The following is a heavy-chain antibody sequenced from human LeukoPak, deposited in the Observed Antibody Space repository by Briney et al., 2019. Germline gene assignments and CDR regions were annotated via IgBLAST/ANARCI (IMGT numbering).Heavy chain of an antibody. D-gene: IGHD6-13*01. CDR3: AREIAAAGTCFDY. J-gene: IGHJ4*02. CDR1: GFTFSSYA. Sequence: GGSLRLSCAASGFTFSSYAMHWVRQAPGKGLEWVAVISYDGSNKYYADSVKGRFTISRDNSKNTLYLQMNSLRAEDTAVYYCAREIAAAGTCFDYWGQGILVTVSS. CDR2: ISYDGSNK. V-gene: IGHV3-30-3*01.